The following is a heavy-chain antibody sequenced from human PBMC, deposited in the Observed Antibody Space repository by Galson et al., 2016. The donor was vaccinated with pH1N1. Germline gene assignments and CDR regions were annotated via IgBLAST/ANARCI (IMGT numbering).Heavy chain of an antibody. D-gene: IGHD3-3*01. Sequence: QSGAEVKKPGESLRISCETSGYYFSNYWISWVRQMPGKGLEWMGRIDPSDSYINYNPSFEGHVTISVDKSNSTAYLQWASLKTSDTAIYYCARHSPGTIHYYFYGMGVWGQGTTVTVSS. CDR2: IDPSDSYI. V-gene: IGHV5-10-1*01. CDR1: GYYFSNYW. CDR3: ARHSPGTIHYYFYGMGV. J-gene: IGHJ6*02.